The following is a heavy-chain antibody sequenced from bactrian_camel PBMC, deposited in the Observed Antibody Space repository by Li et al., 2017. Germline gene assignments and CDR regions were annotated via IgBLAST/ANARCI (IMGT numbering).Heavy chain of an antibody. CDR1: GFPFNMND. V-gene: IGHV3S40*01. D-gene: IGHD6*01. CDR2: IINGIGTT. CDR3: TRDRGLAVPAGSFDY. Sequence: VQLVESGGGLERSGGSLRLSCAASGFPFNMNDMSWVRQTPGKGLEWVSRIINGIGTTSYAGSVKGRFTISRDNTKNTVYLQMNSLKTEDTAMYYCTRDRGLAVPAGSFDYWAQGTQVTVS. J-gene: IGHJ6*01.